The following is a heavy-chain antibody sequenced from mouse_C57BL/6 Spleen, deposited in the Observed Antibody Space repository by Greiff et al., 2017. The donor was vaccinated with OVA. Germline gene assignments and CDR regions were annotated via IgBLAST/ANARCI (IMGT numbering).Heavy chain of an antibody. CDR3: ANYYGSPWFAY. V-gene: IGHV1-26*01. Sequence: EVQLQQSGPELVKPGASVKISCKASGYTFTDYYMNWVKQSHGKSLEWIGDINPNNGGTSYNQKFKGKATLTVDKSSSTAYMELRSLTSEDSAVYYCANYYGSPWFAYWGQGTLVTVSA. CDR2: INPNNGGT. D-gene: IGHD1-1*01. J-gene: IGHJ3*01. CDR1: GYTFTDYY.